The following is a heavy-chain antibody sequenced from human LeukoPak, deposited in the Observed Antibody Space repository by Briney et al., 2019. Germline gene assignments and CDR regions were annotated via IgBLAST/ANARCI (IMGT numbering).Heavy chain of an antibody. V-gene: IGHV1-8*01. J-gene: IGHJ6*02. Sequence: GASVKVSCKASGYTFTSYDINWVRQATGQGLEWMGWMNPNSANTGYAQKFQGRVTMTRNTSISTAYMELSSLRSEDTAVYYCARLASSSWPLYYYYGMDVWSQGTTVTVSS. CDR3: ARLASSSWPLYYYYGMDV. D-gene: IGHD6-13*01. CDR1: GYTFTSYD. CDR2: MNPNSANT.